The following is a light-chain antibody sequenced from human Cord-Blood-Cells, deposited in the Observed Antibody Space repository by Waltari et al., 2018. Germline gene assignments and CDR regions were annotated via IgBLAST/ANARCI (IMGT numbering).Light chain of an antibody. CDR2: AAS. Sequence: DIQMTQSPSSLSASVVDRVTITCRASQSISSYLNWYQQKPGKAPKLLIYAASSLQSGVPSRFSGSGSGTDFTLTSSSLQPEDFATYYCQQSYSTPYTFGQGTKLEIK. J-gene: IGKJ2*01. CDR1: QSISSY. CDR3: QQSYSTPYT. V-gene: IGKV1-39*01.